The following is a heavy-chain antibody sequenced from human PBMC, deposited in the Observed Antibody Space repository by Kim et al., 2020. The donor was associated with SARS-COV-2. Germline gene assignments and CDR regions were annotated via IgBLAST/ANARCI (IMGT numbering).Heavy chain of an antibody. CDR2: IYYSGST. D-gene: IGHD3-16*02. CDR3: AREKAQEYGSYYFDY. V-gene: IGHV4-31*03. CDR1: GGSISSGGYY. J-gene: IGHJ4*02. Sequence: SETLSLTCTVSGGSISSGGYYWSWIRQHPGKGLEWIGYIYYSGSTYYNPSLKSRVTISVDTSKNQFSLKLSSVTAADTAVYYCAREKAQEYGSYYFDYWGQGTLVTVSS.